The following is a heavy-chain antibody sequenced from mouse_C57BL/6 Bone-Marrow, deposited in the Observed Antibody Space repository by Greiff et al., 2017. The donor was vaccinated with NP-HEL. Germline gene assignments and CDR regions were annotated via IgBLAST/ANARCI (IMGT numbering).Heavy chain of an antibody. CDR3: AREDDYPDYVDY. CDR1: FFPFRRSA. CDR2: ISAVGSYT. J-gene: IGHJ2*01. D-gene: IGHD2-4*01. V-gene: IGHV5-4*01. Sequence: EVKLVESGGGLVKPFFSLYLSCASSFFPFRRSALSWFLPPPAKRLEWVATISAVGSYTYYPDNVKGRCTISRDNAKNNLYLQMSHLKSEDTAMYYCAREDDYPDYVDYWGQGTTRTVSS.